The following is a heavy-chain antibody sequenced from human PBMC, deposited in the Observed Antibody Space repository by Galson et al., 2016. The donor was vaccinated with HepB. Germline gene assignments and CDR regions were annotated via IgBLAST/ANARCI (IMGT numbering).Heavy chain of an antibody. V-gene: IGHV3-23*01. Sequence: SLRLSCAASGFTFSNYAMSWVRQTPGKGLEWVSTITITGAYTYYTDAVQGRFTISRDNSKNTLSLQMNSLRAEDTAVYYCAKFASPWGGVDHFDYWGQGALVTVSS. D-gene: IGHD3-16*01. J-gene: IGHJ4*02. CDR2: ITITGAYT. CDR3: AKFASPWGGVDHFDY. CDR1: GFTFSNYA.